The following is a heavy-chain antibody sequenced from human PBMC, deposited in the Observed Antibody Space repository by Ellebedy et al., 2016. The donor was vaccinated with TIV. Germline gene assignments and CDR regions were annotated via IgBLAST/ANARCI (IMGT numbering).Heavy chain of an antibody. V-gene: IGHV1-2*04. CDR1: GYTFTDYY. CDR3: ARDGAVTTVFDY. Sequence: AASVKVFCKASGYTFTDYYIHWVRQAPGQGLEWMGWINPNSGGTNYAQKFQGWVTMTRDTSISTAYMELSRLRSDDTAVYYCARDGAVTTVFDYWGQGTLVTVSS. D-gene: IGHD4-17*01. CDR2: INPNSGGT. J-gene: IGHJ4*02.